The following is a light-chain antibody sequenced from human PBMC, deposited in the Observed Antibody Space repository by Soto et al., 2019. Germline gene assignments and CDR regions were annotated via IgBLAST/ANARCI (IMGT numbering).Light chain of an antibody. J-gene: IGLJ2*01. V-gene: IGLV2-23*01. CDR1: RSDGGSYNL. CDR3: CSYTSSSTLLV. Sequence: QSALTQPASVSGSPGQSITISCTGTRSDGGSYNLVSWYQQHPGKAPKLMIYEGSKRPSGVSNRFSGSKSGNTASLTISGLQAEDEADYYCCSYTSSSTLLVFGGGTKLTVL. CDR2: EGS.